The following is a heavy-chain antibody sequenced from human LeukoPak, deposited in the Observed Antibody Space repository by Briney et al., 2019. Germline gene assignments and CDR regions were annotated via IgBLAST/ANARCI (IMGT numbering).Heavy chain of an antibody. V-gene: IGHV1-2*02. CDR3: ATDRDYSNTERGFDY. J-gene: IGHJ4*02. CDR1: GYTFTDYY. D-gene: IGHD4-11*01. CDR2: INPNSGET. Sequence: ASVKVSCKTSGYTFTDYYIHWVRQAPGQGLEWMGWINPNSGETNSAQKFQGRVTMTGDTAIRTAYMALSWLTSDDTAVYYCATDRDYSNTERGFDYWDQETLVTVSS.